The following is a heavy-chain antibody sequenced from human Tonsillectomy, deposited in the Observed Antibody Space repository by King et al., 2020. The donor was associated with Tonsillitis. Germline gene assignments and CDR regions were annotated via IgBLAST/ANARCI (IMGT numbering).Heavy chain of an antibody. Sequence: QLQESGPRLVKPSETLSLTCNVSGGSVSSHFWNWIRQPPGKGLEWIGYILDSGSTSYNPSFKSRVTISIDTSKNQFSLKLSSVTAADMAVYYCVRERSIAASGAGFAFDIWGQGTMVTVSS. CDR3: VRERSIAASGAGFAFDI. D-gene: IGHD6-13*01. J-gene: IGHJ3*02. CDR1: GGSVSSHF. CDR2: ILDSGST. V-gene: IGHV4-59*02.